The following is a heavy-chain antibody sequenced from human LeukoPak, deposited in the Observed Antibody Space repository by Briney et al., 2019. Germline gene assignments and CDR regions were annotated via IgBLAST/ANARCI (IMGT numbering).Heavy chain of an antibody. V-gene: IGHV3-23*01. CDR2: ISASGGRT. J-gene: IGHJ4*02. CDR1: GFTSSTLD. D-gene: IGHD2-8*02. CDR3: AKDSSVLVAADDY. Sequence: GGSLRLSCAASGFTSSTLDMSWVRQAPGKGLEWASSISASGGRTYYADSVKGRFTISRDNTRDTLYLQMNSLRAEDTAVYYCAKDSSVLVAADDYWGQGTLVTVSS.